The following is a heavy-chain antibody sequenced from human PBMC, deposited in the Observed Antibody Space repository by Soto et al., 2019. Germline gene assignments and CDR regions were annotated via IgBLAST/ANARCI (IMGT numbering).Heavy chain of an antibody. CDR3: ARGSMDSYPGSRIFDF. V-gene: IGHV1-8*01. D-gene: IGHD3-10*01. CDR1: GYTFTSYD. Sequence: QVQLVQSGAEVKKPGASVKVSCKASGYTFTSYDINWVRQATGQGLEWMGWMNPNSGNTGYAQKFQGRVTMTRNTSISTAYMELSSLRAEDSAVYYCARGSMDSYPGSRIFDFWGRGTLVTVSS. CDR2: MNPNSGNT. J-gene: IGHJ4*02.